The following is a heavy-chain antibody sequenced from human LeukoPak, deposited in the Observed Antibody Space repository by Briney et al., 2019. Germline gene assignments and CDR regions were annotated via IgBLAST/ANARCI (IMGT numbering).Heavy chain of an antibody. CDR1: GYSFTSYW. V-gene: IGHV5-51*01. J-gene: IGHJ4*02. D-gene: IGHD3-10*01. CDR2: IYPGDSDT. Sequence: GESLKISCKGSGYSFTSYWIGWVRQMPGKGLEWMGIIYPGDSDTRYSPSFQGQVTISADKSISTAYLQWSSLRSEDTAVYYCARPNGSGSSDYWGQGTLVTVSS. CDR3: ARPNGSGSSDY.